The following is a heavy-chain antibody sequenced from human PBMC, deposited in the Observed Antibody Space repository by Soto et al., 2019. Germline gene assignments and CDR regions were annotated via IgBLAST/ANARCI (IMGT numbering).Heavy chain of an antibody. J-gene: IGHJ4*02. Sequence: EVRLVESGGGSVKPGGSLRLSCAASGFPFTDAWMTWVRQAPGKGLQWIGRIRSNADGGTTDLAAPVRGRFSISRDDSKDTLYLHMNSLEIHDTAVYFCSTALRRDSALGAYWGQGTLVSVSS. V-gene: IGHV3-15*01. CDR3: STALRRDSALGAY. CDR2: IRSNADGGTT. D-gene: IGHD3-16*01. CDR1: GFPFTDAW.